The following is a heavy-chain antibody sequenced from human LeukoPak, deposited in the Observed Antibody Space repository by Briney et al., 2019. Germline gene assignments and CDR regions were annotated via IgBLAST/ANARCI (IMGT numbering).Heavy chain of an antibody. CDR2: IYSGGST. CDR3: ARVGVVVPAATTTTYYYYGMDV. V-gene: IGHV3-53*04. D-gene: IGHD2-2*01. J-gene: IGHJ6*02. Sequence: GGSLRLSCAASGFTVSSNCMSWVRQAPGKGLEWVSVIYSGGSTYYADSVKGRFTISRHNSKNTLYLQMNSLRAEDTAVYYCARVGVVVPAATTTTYYYYGMDVWGQGTTVTVSS. CDR1: GFTVSSNC.